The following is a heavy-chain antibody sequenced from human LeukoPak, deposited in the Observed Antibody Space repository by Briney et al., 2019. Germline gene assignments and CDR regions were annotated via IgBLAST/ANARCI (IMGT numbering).Heavy chain of an antibody. CDR3: AKDIPRDGMDV. CDR2: ISSSSSYI. Sequence: PGGSLRLSCAASGFTFSSYSMNWVRQAPGKGLEWVSSISSSSSYIYYADSVKGRFTISRDNSKNTLYLQMNSLRAEDTAVYYCAKDIPRDGMDVWGQGTTVTVSS. J-gene: IGHJ6*02. CDR1: GFTFSSYS. V-gene: IGHV3-21*04.